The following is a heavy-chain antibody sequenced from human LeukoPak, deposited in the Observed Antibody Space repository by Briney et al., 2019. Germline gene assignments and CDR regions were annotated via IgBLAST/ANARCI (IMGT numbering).Heavy chain of an antibody. CDR1: GGSISSYY. D-gene: IGHD2-15*01. CDR3: ARGSYYDKEGAFDI. CDR2: IYYSGST. J-gene: IGHJ3*02. Sequence: NPSETLSLTCTVSGGSISSYYWSWIRQPPGKGLEWIGYIYYSGSTYYNPSLKSRVTISVDTSKNQFSLKLSSVTAADTAVYYCARGSYYDKEGAFDIWGQGTMVTVSS. V-gene: IGHV4-59*08.